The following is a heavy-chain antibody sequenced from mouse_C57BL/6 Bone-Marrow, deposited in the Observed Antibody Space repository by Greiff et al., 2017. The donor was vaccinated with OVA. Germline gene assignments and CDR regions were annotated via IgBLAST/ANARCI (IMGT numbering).Heavy chain of an antibody. CDR1: GFTFSDYG. D-gene: IGHD2-3*01. V-gene: IGHV5-15*01. J-gene: IGHJ4*01. CDR3: ARHYDYAMDY. Sequence: EVKLVESGGGLVQPGGSLILSCAASGFTFSDYGMAWVRQAPRKGPEWVAFISNLAYSIYYADTVTGRFTISRENAKNTLYLEMSSLRSEDTAMYYCARHYDYAMDYWGQGTSVTVSS. CDR2: ISNLAYSI.